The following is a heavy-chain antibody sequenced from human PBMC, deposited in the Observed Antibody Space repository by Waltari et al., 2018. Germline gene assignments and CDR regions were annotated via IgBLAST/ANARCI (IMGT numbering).Heavy chain of an antibody. D-gene: IGHD4-17*01. J-gene: IGHJ4*02. V-gene: IGHV4-31*03. CDR1: GGSISSGGYY. Sequence: QVQLQESGPGLVKPSQTLSLTCTVSGGSISSGGYYWSWLRQHPGQGLDWMWYICYSGRTYYNPSLTSRFSISVDTSKNQCSLKLGSVTAADTAVYYCAREVDYGGQGYYFDYWGQGTLVTVSS. CDR2: ICYSGRT. CDR3: AREVDYGGQGYYFDY.